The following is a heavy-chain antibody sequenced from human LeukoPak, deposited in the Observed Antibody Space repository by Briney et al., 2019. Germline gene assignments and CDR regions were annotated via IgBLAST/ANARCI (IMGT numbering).Heavy chain of an antibody. J-gene: IGHJ4*02. CDR3: ASDGYVGGN. CDR1: GFIFSSFE. D-gene: IGHD3-16*01. V-gene: IGHV3-48*03. Sequence: GRSLRLSCAASGFIFSSFEMNWVRQAPGKGLEWVSYISSSGTPIYYADSVKGRFTISRDNAKNSLYLQMNNLRVEDTAVYYCASDGYVGGNWGQGTLVTVSS. CDR2: ISSSGTPI.